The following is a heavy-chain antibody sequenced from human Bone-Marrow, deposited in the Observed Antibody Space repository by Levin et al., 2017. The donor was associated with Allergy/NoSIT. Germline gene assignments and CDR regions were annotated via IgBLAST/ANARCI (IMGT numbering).Heavy chain of an antibody. V-gene: IGHV3-23*01. D-gene: IGHD5-18*01. J-gene: IGHJ4*02. Sequence: LSLTCAASGFTFTSYAMSWVRQAPGKGLEWVSGISTSGGNTYYAESVKGRFTISRDTPKNTVYLQMNSLRVEDTAVYYCAKGRYSYGLDYWDQGTLVTVSS. CDR2: ISTSGGNT. CDR3: AKGRYSYGLDY. CDR1: GFTFTSYA.